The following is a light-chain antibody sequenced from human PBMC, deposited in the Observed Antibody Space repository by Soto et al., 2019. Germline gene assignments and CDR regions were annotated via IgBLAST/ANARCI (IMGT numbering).Light chain of an antibody. J-gene: IGKJ1*01. Sequence: EILLTQSPGTLSLSPGERATLSCRASQSVPENYLAWYQQEPGQAPRLLIYGPSSRATGIPDRFSGSGSGTDFTLTISRLEPEDFAVYYCHQYATSPQTFGQGTKVEIK. V-gene: IGKV3-20*01. CDR2: GPS. CDR1: QSVPENY. CDR3: HQYATSPQT.